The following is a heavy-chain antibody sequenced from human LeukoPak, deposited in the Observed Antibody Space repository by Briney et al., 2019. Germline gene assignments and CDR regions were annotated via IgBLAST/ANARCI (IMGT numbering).Heavy chain of an antibody. J-gene: IGHJ5*02. D-gene: IGHD2-2*01. CDR3: ANHGPRRVVGSSWFDP. V-gene: IGHV1-69*13. CDR1: GGTFSSYA. Sequence: ASVKVSCKASGGTFSSYAISWVRQAPGQGLEWMGGIIPIFGTANYAQKFQGRVTITADESTSTAYMELSSLRSEDTAVYYCANHGPRRVVGSSWFDPWGQGTLVTVSS. CDR2: IIPIFGTA.